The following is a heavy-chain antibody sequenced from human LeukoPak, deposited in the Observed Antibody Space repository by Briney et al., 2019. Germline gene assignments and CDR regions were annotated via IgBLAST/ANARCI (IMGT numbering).Heavy chain of an antibody. V-gene: IGHV4-39*02. CDR3: TRSAGLNFDY. J-gene: IGHJ4*02. Sequence: PSETLSVTCTVSDDSINNNGYFWGWIRQPPGQGLEWIGNVDYGGSTFYNPSLKSRLIISVDTSKNLFSLNLTSMTAADTAVYFCTRSAGLNFDYWGQGTLVTVSS. D-gene: IGHD3-3*01. CDR1: DDSINNNGYF. CDR2: VDYGGST.